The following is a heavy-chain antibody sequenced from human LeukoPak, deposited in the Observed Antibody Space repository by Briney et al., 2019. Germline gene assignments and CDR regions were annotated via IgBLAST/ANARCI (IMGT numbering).Heavy chain of an antibody. CDR1: TSY. CDR3: AIRGEYSSSKETNDY. CDR2: IGSYAGDT. J-gene: IGHJ4*02. V-gene: IGHV1-18*01. Sequence: ASVKVSCKATSYISWVRQAPGQGLAWMGWIGSYAGDTYYAQKFQGRVTITTDESTSTAYMELSSLRSEDTAVYYCAIRGEYSSSKETNDYWGQGTLVTVSS. D-gene: IGHD6-6*01.